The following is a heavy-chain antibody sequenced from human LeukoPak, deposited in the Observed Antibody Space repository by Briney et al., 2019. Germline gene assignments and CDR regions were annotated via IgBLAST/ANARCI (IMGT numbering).Heavy chain of an antibody. D-gene: IGHD2-2*01. J-gene: IGHJ3*02. V-gene: IGHV3-23*01. Sequence: PGGSLRLSCAASGFNFSSYAMSWVRQAPGKGLEWVSSLSGSTCSTYYADSVKGRFTISRDNSKNTLYLQMNSLRAEDTAVYYCAKDYFVVTVWDAFDIWGQGTRVTVSS. CDR2: LSGSTCST. CDR3: AKDYFVVTVWDAFDI. CDR1: GFNFSSYA.